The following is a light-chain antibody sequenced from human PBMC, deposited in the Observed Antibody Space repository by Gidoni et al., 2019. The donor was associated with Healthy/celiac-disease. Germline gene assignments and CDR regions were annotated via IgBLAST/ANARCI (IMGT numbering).Light chain of an antibody. Sequence: EIVLPQSPATLSLSPGERATLSCRASQSVSSYLAWYQQKPGQAPRLLIYDASNRATGIPARFSGSGSGTDFTLTISSREPEDFAVYYCQQRSNWPPSLTFGGGTKVEIK. CDR3: QQRSNWPPSLT. V-gene: IGKV3-11*01. J-gene: IGKJ4*01. CDR2: DAS. CDR1: QSVSSY.